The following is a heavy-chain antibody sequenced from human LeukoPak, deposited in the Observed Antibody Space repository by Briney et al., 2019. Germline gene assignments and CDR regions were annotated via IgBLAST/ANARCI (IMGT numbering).Heavy chain of an antibody. D-gene: IGHD5-12*01. V-gene: IGHV3-23*01. CDR2: ISGSGGST. Sequence: PGGSLRLSCAASGFTFRIYGMSWVRQAPGKGLEWVSGISGSGGSTYYADSVKGRFTISRDNAKNSLYLQMNSLRAEDTAVYYCARDESGYSGYDPSFDYWGQGTLVTVSS. CDR1: GFTFRIYG. J-gene: IGHJ4*02. CDR3: ARDESGYSGYDPSFDY.